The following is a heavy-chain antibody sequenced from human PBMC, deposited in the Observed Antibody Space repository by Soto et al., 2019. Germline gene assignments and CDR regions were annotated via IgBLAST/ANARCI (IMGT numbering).Heavy chain of an antibody. Sequence: SETLSLTCTVSGGSISSYYWSWIRQPPGKGLEWIGYIYYSGSTNYNPSLKSRVTISVDTSKNQFSLKLSSVTAEDTAVYDCTRETYSSSSNMAFDIWGQGTMVT. J-gene: IGHJ3*02. V-gene: IGHV4-59*01. CDR2: IYYSGST. D-gene: IGHD6-13*01. CDR1: GGSISSYY. CDR3: TRETYSSSSNMAFDI.